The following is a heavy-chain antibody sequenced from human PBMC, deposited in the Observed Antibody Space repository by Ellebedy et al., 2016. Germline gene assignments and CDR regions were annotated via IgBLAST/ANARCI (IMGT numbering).Heavy chain of an antibody. CDR2: TSAYNGNT. V-gene: IGHV1-18*01. D-gene: IGHD5-12*01. Sequence: ASVKVSCKASGYTFSNYGISWVRQAPGQGLEWMGWTSAYNGNTNYAPKLQGRVTMTTDTSTSTASMELRSLRSDDTAVYYCARDYGGYNDYWGQGTLVTVSS. J-gene: IGHJ4*02. CDR3: ARDYGGYNDY. CDR1: GYTFSNYG.